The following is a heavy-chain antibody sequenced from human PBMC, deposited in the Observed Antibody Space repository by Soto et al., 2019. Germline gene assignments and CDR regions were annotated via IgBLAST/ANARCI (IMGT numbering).Heavy chain of an antibody. D-gene: IGHD1-26*01. CDR3: ARDLSAYSGSSDHYYYGMDV. CDR2: IYSGGST. J-gene: IGHJ6*01. Sequence: GGSLRLSCAASGFTVSSNYMSWVRQAPGKGLEWVSVIYSGGSTYYADSVKGRFTISRDNSKNTLYLQMNSLRAEDTAVYYCARDLSAYSGSSDHYYYGMDVWGQGTTVNVAS. V-gene: IGHV3-53*01. CDR1: GFTVSSNY.